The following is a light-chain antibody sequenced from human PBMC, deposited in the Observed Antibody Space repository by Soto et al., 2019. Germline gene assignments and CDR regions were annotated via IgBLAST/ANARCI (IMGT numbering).Light chain of an antibody. Sequence: EIVMTQSPATLSVSPGERATLSCRASQSVGSDLAWYQQKPGQAPRLLIYGASGRATGIPDRFSGSGSGTDFTLTISRLEPEDFAVYYCQQYGSSPPLTFGGGAKVDI. CDR2: GAS. J-gene: IGKJ4*01. CDR1: QSVGSD. CDR3: QQYGSSPPLT. V-gene: IGKV3-20*01.